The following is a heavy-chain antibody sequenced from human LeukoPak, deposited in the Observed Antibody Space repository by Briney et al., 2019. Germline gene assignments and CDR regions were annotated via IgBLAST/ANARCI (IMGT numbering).Heavy chain of an antibody. CDR1: GFTVSSNY. V-gene: IGHV3-53*04. CDR3: ARGAPPDYFDY. Sequence: GGSLRLSCAASGFTVSSNYMSWVRQAPGKGLEWVSVIYSGGSTYYADSVKGRFTISRHNSKSTLYLQMNSLRAEDTAVYYCARGAPPDYFDYWGQGTLVTVSS. CDR2: IYSGGST. J-gene: IGHJ4*02.